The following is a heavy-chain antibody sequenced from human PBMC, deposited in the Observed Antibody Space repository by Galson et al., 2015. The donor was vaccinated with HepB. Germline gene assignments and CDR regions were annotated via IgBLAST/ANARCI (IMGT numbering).Heavy chain of an antibody. Sequence: SVKVSCKASGYTFTGYYMHWVRQAPGQGLEWMGWINPNSGGTNYAQKFQGWVTMTRDTSISAAYMVLSRLRSDDTAVYYCAISGRPAAGTGDFQHWGQCTLVTVAS. CDR2: INPNSGGT. D-gene: IGHD6-13*01. J-gene: IGHJ1*01. CDR1: GYTFTGYY. V-gene: IGHV1-2*04. CDR3: AISGRPAAGTGDFQH.